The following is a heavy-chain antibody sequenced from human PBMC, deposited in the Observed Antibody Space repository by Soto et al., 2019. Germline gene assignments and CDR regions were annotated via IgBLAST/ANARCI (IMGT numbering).Heavy chain of an antibody. CDR1: GFTFSDYY. D-gene: IGHD4-17*01. CDR3: ARDQMTTVTSYYFDY. V-gene: IGHV3-33*08. J-gene: IGHJ4*02. Sequence: GGSLRLSCAASGFTFSDYYMYWVRQAPGKGLEWVAVIWYDGSNKYYADSVKGRFTISRDNSKNTLYLQMNSLRAEDTAVYYCARDQMTTVTSYYFDYWGQGTLVTVSS. CDR2: IWYDGSNK.